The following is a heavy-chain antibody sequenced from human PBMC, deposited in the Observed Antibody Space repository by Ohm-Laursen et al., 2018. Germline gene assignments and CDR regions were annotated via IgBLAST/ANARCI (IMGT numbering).Heavy chain of an antibody. D-gene: IGHD1-26*01. CDR3: AKDRVGSVPDAFDI. J-gene: IGHJ3*02. CDR2: ISGSGDGT. V-gene: IGHV3-23*01. CDR1: GFTFSSHP. Sequence: SLRLSCSASGFTFSSHPMTWVRQAPGEGLEWVSSISGSGDGTYYADSARGRFTISRDNSQNTLYLQMNSLRAEDTALYYCAKDRVGSVPDAFDIWGQGTMVTVSS.